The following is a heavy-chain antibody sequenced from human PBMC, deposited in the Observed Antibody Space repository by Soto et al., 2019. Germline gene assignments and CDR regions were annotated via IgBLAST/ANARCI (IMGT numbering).Heavy chain of an antibody. CDR2: ISWNSASI. V-gene: IGHV3-9*01. D-gene: IGHD5-18*01. CDR1: GFTYEDFA. J-gene: IGHJ6*02. CDR3: VKDFRRYTHGLDV. Sequence: EVQLVESGGGLVEPGKSLRLSCVVSGFTYEDFAMHWVRQAPGKGLEWVSGISWNSASIGSADSVTRRFTISRDNAKNSLFLQMRNLTGDDTAMYYCVKDFRRYTHGLDVWGPGTSVTVSS.